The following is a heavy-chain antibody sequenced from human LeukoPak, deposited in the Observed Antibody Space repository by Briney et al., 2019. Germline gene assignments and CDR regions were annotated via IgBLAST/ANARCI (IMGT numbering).Heavy chain of an antibody. CDR2: ISSSSSYI. Sequence: GGSLRLSCAASGFTFSSYNMNWVRQAPGKGLEWVSPISSSSSYIYYADSVKGRFTISRDNSKNTLYLQMNSLRGDDTGMYFCAKDSSSSNYYYGLDVWGQGTTVTVSS. CDR3: AKDSSSSNYYYGLDV. V-gene: IGHV3-21*01. D-gene: IGHD6-13*01. J-gene: IGHJ6*02. CDR1: GFTFSSYN.